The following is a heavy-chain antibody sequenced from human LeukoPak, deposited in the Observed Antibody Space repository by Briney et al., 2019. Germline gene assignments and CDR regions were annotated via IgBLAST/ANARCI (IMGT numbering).Heavy chain of an antibody. D-gene: IGHD3-10*01. CDR1: GFTFSSQA. CDR3: ATRYGDITDDYYYYALDV. V-gene: IGHV3-23*01. CDR2: ISGSGGST. J-gene: IGHJ6*02. Sequence: PGGSLRLSCAASGFTFSSQAMSWVRQAPGKGRDGVSAISGSGGSTHFADSVKGRFTISRDNSKNTPYLQMNSLRAEDTAVYYCATRYGDITDDYYYYALDVWGQGTTVTVSS.